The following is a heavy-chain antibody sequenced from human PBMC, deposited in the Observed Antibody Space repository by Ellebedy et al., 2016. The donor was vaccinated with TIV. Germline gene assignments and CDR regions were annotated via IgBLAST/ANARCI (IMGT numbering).Heavy chain of an antibody. CDR3: AKGGGTMLRGVLRYYYGLDV. V-gene: IGHV3-23*01. CDR2: IGGTGHST. Sequence: GESLKISCAASGFTFSYYAMTWVRQAPGKGLEWVSTIGGTGHSTYYADSVKGRFTISRDNSNNTLYLQMNSLRAEETAAYYCAKGGGTMLRGVLRYYYGLDVWGQGTTVTVSS. D-gene: IGHD3-10*01. J-gene: IGHJ6*02. CDR1: GFTFSYYA.